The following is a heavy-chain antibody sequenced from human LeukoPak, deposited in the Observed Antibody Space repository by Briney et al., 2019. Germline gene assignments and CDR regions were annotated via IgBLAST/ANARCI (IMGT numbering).Heavy chain of an antibody. J-gene: IGHJ4*02. D-gene: IGHD5-24*01. CDR2: IIPIFGTA. CDR1: GGTFSSYA. V-gene: IGHV1-69*13. Sequence: SVKVSCKASGGTFSSYAISWVRQAPGQGLEWMGGIIPIFGTANYAQKFQGRVTITADESTSTAYMELSSLRSEDTAVYYCARSGRTVEMAYYFDYWGRGTLVTVSS. CDR3: ARSGRTVEMAYYFDY.